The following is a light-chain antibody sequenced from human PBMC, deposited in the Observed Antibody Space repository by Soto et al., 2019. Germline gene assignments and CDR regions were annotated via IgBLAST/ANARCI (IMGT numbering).Light chain of an antibody. CDR3: QQLSSYPLT. CDR2: AAS. J-gene: IGKJ1*01. CDR1: QGISSY. Sequence: DIQLTQSPSFLSASVGDRDTVTCRASQGISSYLAWYQQQPGSAPKLLIYAASTLPSGVPARFSGSGSGTDFTLTISSLQPEDFATYFCQQLSSYPLTFGQGTKVEI. V-gene: IGKV1-9*01.